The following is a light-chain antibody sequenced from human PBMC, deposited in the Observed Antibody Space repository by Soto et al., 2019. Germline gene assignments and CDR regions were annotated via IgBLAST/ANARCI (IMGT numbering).Light chain of an antibody. CDR3: QQYNSYPLT. V-gene: IGKV1-5*03. J-gene: IGKJ1*01. CDR1: QSISSW. CDR2: KAS. Sequence: DIQMTQSPSTLSASVGDRVTITCRASQSISSWLAWYQQKPGKAPKLLIYKASSLESGVPSRFSCSESGTEFTLTSSSLQPDDFATYYCQQYNSYPLTFGQGTKVEIK.